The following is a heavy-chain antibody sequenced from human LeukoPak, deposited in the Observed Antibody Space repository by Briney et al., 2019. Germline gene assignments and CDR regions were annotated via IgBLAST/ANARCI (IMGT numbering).Heavy chain of an antibody. J-gene: IGHJ5*02. D-gene: IGHD1-26*01. Sequence: ASVKVSRKASAYTFASYAISWVRQAPRQGLEWMGWISVSNGNTNSAQKLQGRVTMTTDTSTKTVYMELRSLRFDDTAMYYCARGLAGIVGVTAWFDPWGQGTPVTVSS. V-gene: IGHV1-18*01. CDR1: AYTFASYA. CDR2: ISVSNGNT. CDR3: ARGLAGIVGVTAWFDP.